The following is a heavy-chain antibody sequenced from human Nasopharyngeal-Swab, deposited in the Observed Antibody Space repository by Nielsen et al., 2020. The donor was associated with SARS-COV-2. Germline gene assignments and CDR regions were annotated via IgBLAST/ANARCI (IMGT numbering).Heavy chain of an antibody. J-gene: IGHJ4*02. Sequence: RQAPGKALEWLALIYWDDDKRYSPSLKSRLTITKDTSKNQVGRTMTNMDPVDTATYYCAHRANWNDFDYWGQGTLVTVSS. V-gene: IGHV2-5*02. CDR2: IYWDDDK. D-gene: IGHD1-1*01. CDR3: AHRANWNDFDY.